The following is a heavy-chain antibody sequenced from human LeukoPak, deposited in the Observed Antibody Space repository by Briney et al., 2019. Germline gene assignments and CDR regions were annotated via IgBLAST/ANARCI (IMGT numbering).Heavy chain of an antibody. CDR3: ARMQYYDFWSGTPYYYYYMDV. Sequence: ASVKVSCKASGYTFTSYGISWVRQAPGQGLECMGWISAYNGNTNYAQKLQGRVTMTTDTSTSTAYMELRSLRSEDTAVYYCARMQYYDFWSGTPYYYYYMDVWGKGTTVTVSS. CDR2: ISAYNGNT. V-gene: IGHV1-18*01. D-gene: IGHD3-3*01. J-gene: IGHJ6*03. CDR1: GYTFTSYG.